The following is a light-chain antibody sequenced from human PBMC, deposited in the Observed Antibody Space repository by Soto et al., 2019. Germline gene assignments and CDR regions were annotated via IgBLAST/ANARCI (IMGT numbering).Light chain of an antibody. CDR1: LTISSY. CDR3: QQSYSTPYT. CDR2: AAF. J-gene: IGKJ2*01. Sequence: IPVTQSPSSLSSSVGDRVTITCRASLTISSYLNWYQQRPGKTPQLLISAAFDLQSGVPSRFSGSRSGTEFTLTISSLQPEDFATYYCQQSYSTPYTFGQGTKLEIK. V-gene: IGKV1-39*01.